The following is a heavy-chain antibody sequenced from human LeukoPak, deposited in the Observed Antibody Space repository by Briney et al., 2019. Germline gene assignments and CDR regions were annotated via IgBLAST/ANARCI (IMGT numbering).Heavy chain of an antibody. CDR1: GGSFRGYY. V-gene: IGHV4-34*01. CDR3: ATGGKNWYFDL. CDR2: INHSGST. D-gene: IGHD4-23*01. Sequence: SETLSLTCAVSGGSFRGYYWSWIRQPPGKGLEWIGEINHSGSTNYNPSLKSRVTISVDTSKTQFSLKLSSVTAADTAVYYCATGGKNWYFDLWGRGTLVTVSS. J-gene: IGHJ2*01.